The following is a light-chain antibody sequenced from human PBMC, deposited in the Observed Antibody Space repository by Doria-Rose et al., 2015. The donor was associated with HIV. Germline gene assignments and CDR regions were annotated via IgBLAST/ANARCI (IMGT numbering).Light chain of an antibody. CDR3: QQYGTSRGA. CDR1: QRVKSSY. J-gene: IGKJ5*01. Sequence: TQSPGTLSLSPGERATLSCRASQRVKSSYLAWYQQKPGQAPRLLIYDASTRATVIPDMFSGSGSGTDFTRTISRLEPEDVALYYCQQYGTSRGAFGQGTRLEIK. CDR2: DAS. V-gene: IGKV3-20*01.